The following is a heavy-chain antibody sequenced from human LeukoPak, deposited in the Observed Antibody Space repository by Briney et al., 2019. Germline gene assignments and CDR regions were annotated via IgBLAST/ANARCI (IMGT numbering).Heavy chain of an antibody. CDR1: ELAFSNYW. V-gene: IGHV3-74*01. D-gene: IGHD7-27*01. J-gene: IGHJ4*02. Sequence: GGSLRLSCAASELAFSNYWMHWVRQAPGWGLIWVSRINGDGSLTNYADSVKGRFTISRDNAKNTLYLQVNSLKAEDTAVYYCARDFDWGSGHWGQGTLVTVSS. CDR2: INGDGSLT. CDR3: ARDFDWGSGH.